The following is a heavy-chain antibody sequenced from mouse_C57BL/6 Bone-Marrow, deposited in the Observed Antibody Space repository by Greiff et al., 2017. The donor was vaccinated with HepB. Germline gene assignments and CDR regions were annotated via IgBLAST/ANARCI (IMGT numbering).Heavy chain of an antibody. CDR1: GFTFSDYY. CDR3: ARPYDYEAGRGGFDV. CDR2: ISNGGGST. Sequence: DVQLVESGGGLVQPGGSLKLSCAASGFTFSDYYMYWVRQTPEKRLEWVAYISNGGGSTYYPDTVKGRFTISRDNAKNTLYLQMSRLKSEDTAMYYWARPYDYEAGRGGFDVWGTGATVTVSS. J-gene: IGHJ1*03. V-gene: IGHV5-12*01. D-gene: IGHD2-4*01.